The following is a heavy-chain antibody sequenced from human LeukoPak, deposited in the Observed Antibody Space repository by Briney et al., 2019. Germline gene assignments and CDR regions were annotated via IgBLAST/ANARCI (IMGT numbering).Heavy chain of an antibody. V-gene: IGHV3-21*04. CDR2: ISSSSSYI. J-gene: IGHJ6*03. Sequence: SGGSLRLSCAASGFTFSSYSMNWVRQAPGKRLEWASSISSSSSYIYYADSVKGRFTISRDNAKNSLYLQMNSLRAEDTDVYYCARNSSGWGDSRYYYYMDVWGKGTTVTVSS. CDR1: GFTFSSYS. CDR3: ARNSSGWGDSRYYYYMDV. D-gene: IGHD6-19*01.